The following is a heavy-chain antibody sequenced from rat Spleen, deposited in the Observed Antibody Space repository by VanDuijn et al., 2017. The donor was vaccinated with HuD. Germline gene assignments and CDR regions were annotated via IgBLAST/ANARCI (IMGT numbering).Heavy chain of an antibody. Sequence: EVQLVESDGGLVQPGRSLKLSCAASGFTFSDYNMAWVRQAPKKGLEWVATIIYDGSRTFFRDSVKGRFTISRDNAKSTLYLQMDSLRSEDTATYYCARHSTIAAIDYWGQGVMVTVSS. V-gene: IGHV5S10*01. J-gene: IGHJ2*01. D-gene: IGHD1-2*01. CDR1: GFTFSDYN. CDR2: IIYDGSRT. CDR3: ARHSTIAAIDY.